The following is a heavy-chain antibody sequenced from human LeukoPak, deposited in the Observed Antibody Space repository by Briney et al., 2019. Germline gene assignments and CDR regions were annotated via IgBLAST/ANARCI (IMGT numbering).Heavy chain of an antibody. D-gene: IGHD3-22*01. Sequence: AGGSLRLSCAASGFTFRRYWRSWVRKAPGKGLEGVANIKQDGSEKYYVDSVKGRFTISRDNAKNSLYLQMNSLRAEDTAVYYCARDRGTMIVVDNYYGMDVWGQGTTVTVSS. J-gene: IGHJ6*02. V-gene: IGHV3-7*01. CDR3: ARDRGTMIVVDNYYGMDV. CDR1: GFTFRRYW. CDR2: IKQDGSEK.